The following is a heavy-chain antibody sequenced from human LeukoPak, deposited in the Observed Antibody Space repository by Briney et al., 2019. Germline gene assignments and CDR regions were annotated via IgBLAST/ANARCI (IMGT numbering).Heavy chain of an antibody. Sequence: SGTLSLTCTVSGGSISSYYWSWIRQPPGKGLEWIGYIYYSGSTSYNPSLKSRVTMSVDTSKNQFSLKLSSVTAADTAVYYCARFTYDDYSNSYYIDYWGQGTLVTVSS. CDR1: GGSISSYY. CDR3: ARFTYDDYSNSYYIDY. J-gene: IGHJ4*02. D-gene: IGHD4-11*01. V-gene: IGHV4-59*08. CDR2: IYYSGST.